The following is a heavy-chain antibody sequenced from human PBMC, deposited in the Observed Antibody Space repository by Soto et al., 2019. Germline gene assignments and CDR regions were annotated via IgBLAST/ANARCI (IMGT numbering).Heavy chain of an antibody. D-gene: IGHD3-22*01. CDR1: GGTFSSYA. J-gene: IGHJ4*02. Sequence: QVQLVQSGAEVKKPGSSVKVSCKASGGTFSSYAISWVRQAPGQGLEWMGGIIPIFGTANYAQKFQGRVTITADESTSTAYMELSSLRSEDTAVYYCARTYYYDRSGYSSHDYFDYWGQGTLVTVSS. V-gene: IGHV1-69*12. CDR3: ARTYYYDRSGYSSHDYFDY. CDR2: IIPIFGTA.